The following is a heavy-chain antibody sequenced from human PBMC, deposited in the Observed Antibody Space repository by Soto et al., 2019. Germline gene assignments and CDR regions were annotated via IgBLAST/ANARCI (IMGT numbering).Heavy chain of an antibody. CDR1: GSSLSTSGVG. D-gene: IGHD3-16*01. Sequence: SGPTLVNPTQTLTLTCTFSGSSLSTSGVGVGWIRQPPGKALEWLALIYWDDDKRYSPSLKSRLTITKDTSKNQVVLTMINMDPVDTATYYCAHSLYDYVWGTNWFDPWGQGTLVTVSS. CDR3: AHSLYDYVWGTNWFDP. CDR2: IYWDDDK. J-gene: IGHJ5*02. V-gene: IGHV2-5*02.